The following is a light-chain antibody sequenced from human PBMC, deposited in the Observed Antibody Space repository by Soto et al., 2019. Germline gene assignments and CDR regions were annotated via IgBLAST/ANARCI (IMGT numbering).Light chain of an antibody. CDR3: QQSYSTPIT. V-gene: IGKV1-39*01. CDR2: AAS. J-gene: IGKJ5*01. CDR1: QTISIY. Sequence: DIQVTQSPSSLSASVGDRAAITCRASQTISIYLNWYQQKAGKAPKXMLYAASNLQSGVPSRFSGSGSGTDCTLTISSLQPEDVATYYCQQSYSTPITLGQGTRLEIK.